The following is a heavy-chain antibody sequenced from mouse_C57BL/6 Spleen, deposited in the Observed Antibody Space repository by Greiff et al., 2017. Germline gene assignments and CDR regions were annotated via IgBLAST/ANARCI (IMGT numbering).Heavy chain of an antibody. Sequence: VQLQQSGPELVKPGASVKIPCKASGYTFTDYNMDWVKQSHGKSLEWIGDINPNNGGTIYNQKFKGKATLTVDKSSSTAYMELRSLTSEDTAVYYCARCGITTVVEGYFDVWGTGTTVTVSS. V-gene: IGHV1-18*01. D-gene: IGHD1-1*01. CDR3: ARCGITTVVEGYFDV. CDR1: GYTFTDYN. CDR2: INPNNGGT. J-gene: IGHJ1*03.